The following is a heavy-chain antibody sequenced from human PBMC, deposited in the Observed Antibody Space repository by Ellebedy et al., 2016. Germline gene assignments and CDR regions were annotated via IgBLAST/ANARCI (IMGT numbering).Heavy chain of an antibody. V-gene: IGHV4-31*03. CDR3: ARGKRGIAVVPHYMDV. J-gene: IGHJ6*03. CDR2: IYYSGST. D-gene: IGHD6-19*01. Sequence: SETLSLXXNVSGGSINSVGDYWSWIRQHPGKGLEWIGYIYYSGSTHYNPPLQSRVTISVDTSMNQFALKLSSVTAADTAVYYCARGKRGIAVVPHYMDVWGKGTTVTVSS. CDR1: GGSINSVGDY.